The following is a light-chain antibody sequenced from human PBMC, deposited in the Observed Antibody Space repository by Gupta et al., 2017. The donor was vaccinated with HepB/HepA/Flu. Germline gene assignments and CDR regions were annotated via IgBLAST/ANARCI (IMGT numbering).Light chain of an antibody. V-gene: IGKV3-20*01. CDR2: GAS. CDR3: QQYGSSPLT. J-gene: IGKJ4*01. CDR1: PSVSSSY. Sequence: EIVLTHLPCSRSLPPGVRAPLSCRASPSVSSSYLAWYQQKPGQAPRLLIYGASSRSTGIPDRFSGSGSGTDFTLTISRLEPEDFAVYYCQQYGSSPLTFGGGTKVEIK.